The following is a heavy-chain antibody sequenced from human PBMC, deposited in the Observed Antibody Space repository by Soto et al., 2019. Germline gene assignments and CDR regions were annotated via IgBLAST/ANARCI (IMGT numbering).Heavy chain of an antibody. Sequence: ASVKVSCKASGYTFTGYYMHWVRQAPGQGLEWMGWINPNSGGTNYAQKSQGWVTMTRDTSISTAYMELSRLRSDDTAVYYCARERGPMVRGVTRLHYGTDFCGQGITVTVSS. CDR1: GYTFTGYY. D-gene: IGHD3-10*01. J-gene: IGHJ6*02. V-gene: IGHV1-2*04. CDR3: ARERGPMVRGVTRLHYGTDF. CDR2: INPNSGGT.